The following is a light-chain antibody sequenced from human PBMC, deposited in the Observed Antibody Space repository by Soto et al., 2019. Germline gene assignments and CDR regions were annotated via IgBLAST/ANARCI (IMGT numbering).Light chain of an antibody. CDR3: HQRNK. V-gene: IGKV3-11*01. CDR1: QFLSSY. J-gene: IGKJ5*01. Sequence: IVLTKSPANLSWAPGERATPSCRASQFLSSYLAWYQQKPGQPPRLLIYDTSNRATGIPARFSGSRSGTDFTLTISSLEPEDVGVYFCHQRNKFGQGTRLEIK. CDR2: DTS.